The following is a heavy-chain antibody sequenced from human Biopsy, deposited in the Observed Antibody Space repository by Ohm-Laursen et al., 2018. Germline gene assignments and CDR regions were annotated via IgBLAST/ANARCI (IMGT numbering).Heavy chain of an antibody. V-gene: IGHV4-59*08. CDR2: ISYSGNT. Sequence: GTLSLTCTVSSGSISSYYWSWIRQPPGKGLEWIGYISYSGNTNYNPSLKNRVTMSVDTSKNQFSLKVYSVTAADTAIYYCATTTMDTSGWYGNYFDSWGQGALVTVSS. J-gene: IGHJ4*02. CDR1: SGSISSYY. CDR3: ATTTMDTSGWYGNYFDS. D-gene: IGHD6-19*01.